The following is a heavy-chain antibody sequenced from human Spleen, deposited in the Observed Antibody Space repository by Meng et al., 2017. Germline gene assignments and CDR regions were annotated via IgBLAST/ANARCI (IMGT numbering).Heavy chain of an antibody. CDR1: GFTFRSYT. CDR2: IGTITTST. J-gene: IGHJ4*02. Sequence: GGSLRLSCVASGFTFRSYTMNWVRRAPGKGLEWVSSIGTITTSTHYADSVKGRFTISRDNAKNSLYLQMDSLRVEDTAVYYCARNDFNMVRAYRFDFWGQGALVTVSS. D-gene: IGHD3-10*01. CDR3: ARNDFNMVRAYRFDF. V-gene: IGHV3-21*01.